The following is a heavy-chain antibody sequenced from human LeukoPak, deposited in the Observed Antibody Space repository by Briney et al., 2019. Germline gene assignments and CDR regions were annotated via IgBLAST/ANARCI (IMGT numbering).Heavy chain of an antibody. Sequence: SVKVSCKASGGTFSSYAISWVRQAPGQGLEWMGGIIPIFGTANYAQKFQGRVTITADESTSTAYMELSSLRSEDTAVYYCARVLDFRLQGDAFDLWGQGTMVTVSS. V-gene: IGHV1-69*13. CDR3: ARVLDFRLQGDAFDL. CDR2: IIPIFGTA. D-gene: IGHD4-11*01. CDR1: GGTFSSYA. J-gene: IGHJ3*01.